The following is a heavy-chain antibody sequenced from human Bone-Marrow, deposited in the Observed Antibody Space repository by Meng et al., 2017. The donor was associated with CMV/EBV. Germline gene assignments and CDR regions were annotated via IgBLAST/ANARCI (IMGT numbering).Heavy chain of an antibody. CDR1: GGTFSSYT. J-gene: IGHJ4*02. CDR3: ASGGRWADFEY. V-gene: IGHV1-18*01. Sequence: ASVKVSCKASGGTFSSYTISWVRQAPGQGLEWMGRITSFTADTVIAQKFQGRFFLDTDTSTRASTKIVYMDLTSLTIEDTAVYYCASGGRWADFEYWGQGTLVTVSS. D-gene: IGHD3-16*01. CDR2: ITSFTADT.